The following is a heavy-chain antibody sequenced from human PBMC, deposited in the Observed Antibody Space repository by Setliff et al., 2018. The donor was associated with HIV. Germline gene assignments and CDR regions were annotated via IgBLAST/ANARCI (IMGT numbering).Heavy chain of an antibody. CDR3: ARAGARVYAIDAFDI. Sequence: SETLSLTCPLQETFSGYYWTWIRQPAGKGPEWIGHIYTNGYTNYNPSLKSRVTISVDTPKNQFSLHLNSVTAADTAVYYCARAGARVYAIDAFDIWGQGTMVTVSS. D-gene: IGHD2-8*01. CDR2: IYTNGYT. CDR1: ETFSGYY. V-gene: IGHV4-4*07. J-gene: IGHJ3*02.